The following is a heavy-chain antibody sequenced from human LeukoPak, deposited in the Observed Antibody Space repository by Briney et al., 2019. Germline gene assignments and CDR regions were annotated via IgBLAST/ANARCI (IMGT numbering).Heavy chain of an antibody. CDR3: ARDRISLDYYYYMDV. CDR2: IYTSGST. D-gene: IGHD2-21*01. V-gene: IGHV4-61*02. CDR1: GGSISSGSYY. Sequence: PSETLSLTCTVSGGSISSGSYYWSWIRQPAGKGLEWIGRIYTSGSTNYNPSLKSRVTISVDTSKNQFSLKLSSVTAADTAVDYCARDRISLDYYYYMDVWGKGTTVTVSS. J-gene: IGHJ6*03.